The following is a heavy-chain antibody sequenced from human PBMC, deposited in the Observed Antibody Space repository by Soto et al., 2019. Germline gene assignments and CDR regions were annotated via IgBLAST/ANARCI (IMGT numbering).Heavy chain of an antibody. J-gene: IGHJ5*02. D-gene: IGHD2-2*01. CDR3: ARVPDR. Sequence: SETLALACAVSGGSISSACYSWSWIRQPPGKGLEWIGYIYHSGSTYYNPSLKSRVTISVDRSKNQFSLKLSSVTAADTAVYYCARVPDRWGQGTLVTVS. CDR1: GGSISSACYS. V-gene: IGHV4-30-2*01. CDR2: IYHSGST.